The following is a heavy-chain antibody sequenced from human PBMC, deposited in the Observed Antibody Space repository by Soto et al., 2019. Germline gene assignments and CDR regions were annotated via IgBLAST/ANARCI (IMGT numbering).Heavy chain of an antibody. CDR2: ISNDGSKK. Sequence: GGSLRLSCAASGFVFSNYGIHWVRQAPGKGLEWVAFISNDGSKKYYGDSVKGRFTISRDNSENTVYLQMTSLGPDDTAVFYCARDVAMPSGLGLGYWGQGTLVTVSS. CDR3: ARDVAMPSGLGLGY. CDR1: GFVFSNYG. V-gene: IGHV3-30*03. D-gene: IGHD6-19*01. J-gene: IGHJ4*02.